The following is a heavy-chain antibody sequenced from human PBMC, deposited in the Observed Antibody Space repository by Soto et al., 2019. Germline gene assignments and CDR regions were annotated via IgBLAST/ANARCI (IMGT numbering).Heavy chain of an antibody. CDR1: GGSISNPIYY. CDR3: ARRVGVDAFDI. V-gene: IGHV4-31*03. D-gene: IGHD3-10*01. J-gene: IGHJ3*02. Sequence: SETLSLTCTVSGGSISNPIYYWAWIRQPPGKGLEWIGCIFYSGNSYYNPSLKSRVTISVDTSKNQFSLKLSSVTAADTAVYYCARRVGVDAFDIWGQGTMVTVS. CDR2: IFYSGNS.